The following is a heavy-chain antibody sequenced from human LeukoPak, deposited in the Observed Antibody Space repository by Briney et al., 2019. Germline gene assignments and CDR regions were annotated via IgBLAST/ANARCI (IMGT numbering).Heavy chain of an antibody. V-gene: IGHV4-34*01. Sequence: SETLSLTCTVYGGSFSGYYWSWIRQPPGKGLEWIGEINHSRSTNYNPSLKSRVTISVDTSKNHFSLNLRSVTAADTAVYYCASRHYDFWSGQPESYMDVWGKGTTVTVSS. J-gene: IGHJ6*03. D-gene: IGHD3-3*01. CDR1: GGSFSGYY. CDR2: INHSRST. CDR3: ASRHYDFWSGQPESYMDV.